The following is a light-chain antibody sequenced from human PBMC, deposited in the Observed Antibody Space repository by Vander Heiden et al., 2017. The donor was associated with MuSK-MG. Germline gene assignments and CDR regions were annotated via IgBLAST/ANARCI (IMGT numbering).Light chain of an antibody. Sequence: QSVLTQPPSASGTPGQRVTISCSGSSSNIGSNTVNWYQQRPGTAPNLLIYRNNQRPSGVPDRFSGSKSGISASLASSGLQAEDEADYYCAAWDDSRNGPVFGGGTKLTVL. V-gene: IGLV1-44*01. J-gene: IGLJ2*01. CDR1: SSNIGSNT. CDR3: AAWDDSRNGPV. CDR2: RNN.